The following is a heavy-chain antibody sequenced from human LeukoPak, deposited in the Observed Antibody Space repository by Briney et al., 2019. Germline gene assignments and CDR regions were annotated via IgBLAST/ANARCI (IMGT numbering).Heavy chain of an antibody. Sequence: SETLSLTCTVSGGSISSYYWSWIRQPPGKGLEWIGYIYYSGSPNYNPSHKSRVTISVDTSKNQFSLKLSSVTAADTAGYFCGGGGTMIRGAADYWGQGTLVTVSS. V-gene: IGHV4-59*01. D-gene: IGHD3-10*01. CDR3: GGGGTMIRGAADY. J-gene: IGHJ4*02. CDR2: IYYSGSP. CDR1: GGSISSYY.